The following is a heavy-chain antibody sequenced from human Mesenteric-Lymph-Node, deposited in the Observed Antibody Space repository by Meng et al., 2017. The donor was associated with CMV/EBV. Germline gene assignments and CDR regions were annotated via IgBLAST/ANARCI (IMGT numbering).Heavy chain of an antibody. D-gene: IGHD3-22*01. Sequence: GGSLRLSCAASGFTFSSYGMHWVRQAPGKGLEWVAFIRYDGSNKYYADSVKGRFTISRDNSKNTLYLQMNSLRAEDTAVYYCAKDSSNYYDSSGCDYWGQGTLVTVSS. CDR2: IRYDGSNK. V-gene: IGHV3-30*02. J-gene: IGHJ4*02. CDR1: GFTFSSYG. CDR3: AKDSSNYYDSSGCDY.